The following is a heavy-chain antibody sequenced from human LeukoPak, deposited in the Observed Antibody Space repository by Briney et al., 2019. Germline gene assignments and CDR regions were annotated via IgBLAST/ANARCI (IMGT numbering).Heavy chain of an antibody. CDR1: GFTVSSNY. D-gene: IGHD6-19*01. CDR2: IYGGGST. Sequence: GGSLRLSCEASGFTVSSNYMSWVRQAPGKGLEWVSVIYGGGSTYYADSVKGRFTISRDTSKNTLYLQMNSLRAEDTAVYYCASWPGGWYGEDSWGQGTLVTVSS. J-gene: IGHJ4*02. CDR3: ASWPGGWYGEDS. V-gene: IGHV3-53*01.